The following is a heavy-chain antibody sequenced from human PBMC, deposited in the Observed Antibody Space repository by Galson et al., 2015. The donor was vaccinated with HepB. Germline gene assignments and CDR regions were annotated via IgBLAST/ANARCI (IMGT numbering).Heavy chain of an antibody. Sequence: SLRLSCPAPGFPFRSYAMGWVRQAPGKGLWWVSAIRGRGGSTYYADSVKGRFTISRDKSKNTLYLQMNSLRAEDTAVYYCAKDRASPYYDSSSYRYPNFDYWGQGTLVTVSS. CDR3: AKDRASPYYDSSSYRYPNFDY. D-gene: IGHD3-22*01. CDR1: GFPFRSYA. CDR2: IRGRGGST. J-gene: IGHJ4*02. V-gene: IGHV3-23*01.